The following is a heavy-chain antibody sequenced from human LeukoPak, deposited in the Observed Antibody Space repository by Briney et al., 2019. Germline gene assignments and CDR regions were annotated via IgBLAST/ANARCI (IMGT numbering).Heavy chain of an antibody. D-gene: IGHD3-10*01. V-gene: IGHV1-69*06. CDR1: GGTFSSYA. CDR3: ATLPYSTYGSGSYYYRG. CDR2: IIPIFGTA. J-gene: IGHJ4*02. Sequence: SVKVSCKASGGTFSSYAISWVRQAPGQGLEWMGGIIPIFGTANYAQKFQGRVTITADKSTSTAYMELSSLRSEDTAVYYCATLPYSTYGSGSYYYRGWGQGTLVTVSS.